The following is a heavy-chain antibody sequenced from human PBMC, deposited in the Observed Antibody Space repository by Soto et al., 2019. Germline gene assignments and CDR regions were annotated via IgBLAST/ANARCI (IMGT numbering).Heavy chain of an antibody. CDR3: ARIGIYEWR. CDR1: GGSFNGCF. CDR2: IDHSGST. J-gene: IGHJ4*02. V-gene: IGHV4-34*01. D-gene: IGHD1-26*01. Sequence: PSETLSLTCAVYGGSFNGCFWSWIRQPPGKGLEWIGEIDHSGSTNYNPSLKSRVTISVDTSKNQFSLKLTSVTAADTAVYYCARIGIYEWRWGQGTLVTVSS.